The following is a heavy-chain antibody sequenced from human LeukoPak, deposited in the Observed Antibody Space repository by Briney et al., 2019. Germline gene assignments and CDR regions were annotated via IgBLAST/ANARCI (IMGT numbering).Heavy chain of an antibody. Sequence: GTSLRLSCAASGFTFTSYGMHWVRQSPGKGLECVALITYDGYYKYYSDSVKGRFTISSDTSKNTLYLQMNSLRAEDTAVYYCARDLSPVVRASPMGYWGQGTLVTVSS. CDR3: ARDLSPVVRASPMGY. J-gene: IGHJ4*02. D-gene: IGHD3-10*01. CDR1: GFTFTSYG. V-gene: IGHV3-30*03. CDR2: ITYDGYYK.